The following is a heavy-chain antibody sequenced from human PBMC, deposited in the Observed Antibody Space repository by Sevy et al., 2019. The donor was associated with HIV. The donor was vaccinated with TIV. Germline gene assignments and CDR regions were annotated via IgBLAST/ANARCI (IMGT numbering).Heavy chain of an antibody. V-gene: IGHV3-23*01. Sequence: GESLKISCAASGFTFSSFAMSWVRQAPGKGLEWVSGLNGSGGRTYYPDSVKGRFTISRDNSKNTLYLQMNSLRAEDTAVYYCAKDTDSGSYLNDAFDIWGQGTMVTVSS. J-gene: IGHJ3*02. CDR2: LNGSGGRT. CDR3: AKDTDSGSYLNDAFDI. CDR1: GFTFSSFA. D-gene: IGHD1-26*01.